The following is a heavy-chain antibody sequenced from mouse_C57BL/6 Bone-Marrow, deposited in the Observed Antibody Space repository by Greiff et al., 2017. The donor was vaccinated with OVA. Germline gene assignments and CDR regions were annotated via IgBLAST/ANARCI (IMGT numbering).Heavy chain of an antibody. Sequence: VKLMESGPGLVQPSQSLSITCTVSGFSLTSYGVHWVRQSPGKGLEWLGVIWSGGSTDYNAAFISRLSISKDNSKSQVFFKMNSLQADDTAIYYCARNPGNYYGSSYPYYAMDYWGQGTSVTVSS. V-gene: IGHV2-2*01. CDR2: IWSGGST. CDR1: GFSLTSYG. D-gene: IGHD1-1*01. CDR3: ARNPGNYYGSSYPYYAMDY. J-gene: IGHJ4*01.